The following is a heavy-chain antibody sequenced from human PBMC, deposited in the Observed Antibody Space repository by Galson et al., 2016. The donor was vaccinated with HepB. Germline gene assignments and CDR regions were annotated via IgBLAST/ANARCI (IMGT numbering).Heavy chain of an antibody. CDR3: SKGKIMASIGDDAFDI. J-gene: IGHJ3*02. Sequence: SLRLSCAASGFNFGSYVMSWVRQAPGKGLEWVSFISGSGGSTDYADSVKGRFTISRDNSKNTLYLQMNSLRAEDTAVYYCSKGKIMASIGDDAFDIWGQGTMVTVSS. V-gene: IGHV3-23*01. CDR1: GFNFGSYV. CDR2: ISGSGGST. D-gene: IGHD5-12*01.